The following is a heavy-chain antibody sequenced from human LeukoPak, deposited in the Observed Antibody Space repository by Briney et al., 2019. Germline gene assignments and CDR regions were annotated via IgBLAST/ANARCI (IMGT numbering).Heavy chain of an antibody. Sequence: GGSLRLSCAASGFTFSSYGMHWVRQAPGKGLEWVAYIQYDGSNEQYADPVKGRFSISRDSSKNILYLQMNNLTTEDTAVYYCAKEVSDYVTYYYMDVWGKGTTVTVSS. CDR3: AKEVSDYVTYYYMDV. CDR2: IQYDGSNE. CDR1: GFTFSSYG. D-gene: IGHD4-17*01. J-gene: IGHJ6*03. V-gene: IGHV3-30*02.